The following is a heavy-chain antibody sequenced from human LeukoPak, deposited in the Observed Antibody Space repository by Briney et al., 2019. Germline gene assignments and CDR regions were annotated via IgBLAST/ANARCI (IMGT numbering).Heavy chain of an antibody. D-gene: IGHD2-2*01. CDR2: IIPIFGTA. CDR3: ATGNVVVPAASSYWYFDL. J-gene: IGHJ2*01. V-gene: IGHV1-69*05. CDR1: GGTFSSYA. Sequence: SVKVSCKASGGTFSSYAISWVRQAPGQGLEWMGGIIPIFGTANYAQKFQGRVTITTDESTSTAYMELSSLRSEDTAVYYCATGNVVVPAASSYWYFDLWGRGTLVTVSS.